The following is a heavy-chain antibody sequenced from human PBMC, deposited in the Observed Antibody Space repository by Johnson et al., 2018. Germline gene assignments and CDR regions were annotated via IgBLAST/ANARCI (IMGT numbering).Heavy chain of an antibody. J-gene: IGHJ1*01. CDR3: ASGEYESSGYFSEYFQH. CDR2: IKQDGSEK. CDR1: GFSFRRYW. D-gene: IGHD3-22*01. Sequence: VQLGQAGGGLVQPGGSLGLSCAASGFSFRRYWMSWVRQAPGKGLEWVANIKQDGSEKYYVDSVKGRFTISRDNAKNPVYLQMNSLRAEDTAVYYCASGEYESSGYFSEYFQHWGQGTLVTVSS. V-gene: IGHV3-7*01.